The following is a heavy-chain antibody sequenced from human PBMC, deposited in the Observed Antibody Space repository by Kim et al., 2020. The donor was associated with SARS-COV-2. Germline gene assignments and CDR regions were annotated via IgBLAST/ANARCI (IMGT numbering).Heavy chain of an antibody. CDR2: ISYDGSNK. J-gene: IGHJ6*02. D-gene: IGHD6-13*01. CDR1: GFTFSSYA. Sequence: GGSLRLSCAASGFTFSSYAMHWVRQAPGKGLEWVAVISYDGSNKYYADSVKGRFTISRDNSKNTLYLQMNSLSAEDTAVYYCAGTSSSWYYYGMDVWGQGTTVTVSS. CDR3: AGTSSSWYYYGMDV. V-gene: IGHV3-30*04.